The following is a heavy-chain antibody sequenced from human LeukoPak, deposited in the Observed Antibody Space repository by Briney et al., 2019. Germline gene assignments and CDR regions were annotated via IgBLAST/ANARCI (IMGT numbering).Heavy chain of an antibody. CDR2: IYYSGST. D-gene: IGHD6-13*01. CDR3: ARHLGRYSSLYYFDY. J-gene: IGHJ4*02. V-gene: IGHV4-39*01. Sequence: SETLSLTCTVSGGSISSSSYYWGWIRQPPGKGLEWIGSIYYSGSTYYNPSLKSRVTISVDTSKNQFSLKLSSVTAADTAVYYCARHLGRYSSLYYFDYWGQGTLVTVSS. CDR1: GGSISSSSYY.